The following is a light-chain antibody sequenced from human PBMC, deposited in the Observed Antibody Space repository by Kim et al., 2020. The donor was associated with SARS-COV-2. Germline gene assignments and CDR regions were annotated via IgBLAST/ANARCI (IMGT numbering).Light chain of an antibody. V-gene: IGKV1-8*01. CDR1: QGISSY. Sequence: AIRMTQSPSSFSASTGDRVTITCRASQGISSYLAWYQQKPGKAPKLLTYAASTLQSGVPSRFSGSGSGTDFTLTISCLQSEDFATYYCQQYYNYPYTFGQGTKLEI. J-gene: IGKJ2*01. CDR3: QQYYNYPYT. CDR2: AAS.